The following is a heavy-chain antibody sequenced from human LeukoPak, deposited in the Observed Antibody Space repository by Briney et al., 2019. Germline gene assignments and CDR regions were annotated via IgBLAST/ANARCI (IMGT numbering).Heavy chain of an antibody. V-gene: IGHV1-24*01. D-gene: IGHD1-7*01. J-gene: IGHJ3*02. CDR3: ATRLPPTVELDAFDI. CDR2: FDPEDGET. Sequence: VASVKVSCKVSGYTLTELSMHWVRQAPGKGLEWMGGFDPEDGETIYAQKFQGRVTMTEDTSTDTAYMELSSLRSEDTAVYYCATRLPPTVELDAFDIWGQGTMVTVSS. CDR1: GYTLTELS.